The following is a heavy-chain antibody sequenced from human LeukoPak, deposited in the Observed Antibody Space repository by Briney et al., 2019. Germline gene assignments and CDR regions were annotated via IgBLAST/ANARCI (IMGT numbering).Heavy chain of an antibody. Sequence: TGGSLRLSCAASGFTFSSYAMSWVRQAPGKGLEWVSAISGSGGSTYYADSVKGRFTISRDNSKNTLYLQMNSLRAEDTAVYYCAKDSEIAVAGTTDYWGQGTPVTVSS. CDR1: GFTFSSYA. CDR2: ISGSGGST. J-gene: IGHJ4*02. CDR3: AKDSEIAVAGTTDY. V-gene: IGHV3-23*01. D-gene: IGHD6-19*01.